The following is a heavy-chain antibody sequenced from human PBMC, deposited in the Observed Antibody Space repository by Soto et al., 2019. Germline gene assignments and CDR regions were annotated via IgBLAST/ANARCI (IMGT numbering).Heavy chain of an antibody. D-gene: IGHD6-19*01. Sequence: GGALRHSLAAPGFTFSNYWMPWVPQAPGNGVVWVSRIDTYGSATRYADSVKGRFTISRDNAKNTLYLQMSTLRAEDTAVYYCARVLKSSGWDNDVFDIWGQGTMVTVSS. V-gene: IGHV3-74*01. CDR3: ARVLKSSGWDNDVFDI. CDR2: IDTYGSAT. CDR1: GFTFSNYW. J-gene: IGHJ3*02.